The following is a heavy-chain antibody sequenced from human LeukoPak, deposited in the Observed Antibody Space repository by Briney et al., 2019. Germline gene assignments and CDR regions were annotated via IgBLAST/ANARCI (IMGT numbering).Heavy chain of an antibody. CDR2: ISAYNGNT. Sequence: ASVKVSCKASGYTFTSYGISWVRQAPGQGLEWMGWISAYNGNTNYAQKLQGRVTMTTGTSTSTAYMELRSLRSEDTAVYYCARDGKQLVPGYYYGMDVWGQGTTVTVSS. D-gene: IGHD6-6*01. CDR1: GYTFTSYG. J-gene: IGHJ6*02. CDR3: ARDGKQLVPGYYYGMDV. V-gene: IGHV1-18*01.